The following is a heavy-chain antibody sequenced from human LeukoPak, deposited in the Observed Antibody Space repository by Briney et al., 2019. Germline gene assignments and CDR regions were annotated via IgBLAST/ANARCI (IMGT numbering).Heavy chain of an antibody. CDR1: GYTFTGYY. CDR3: ASWRSGYYTGSGWFDP. V-gene: IGHV1-69*06. CDR2: IIPIFGTA. J-gene: IGHJ5*02. Sequence: SVKVSCKASGYTFTGYYMHWVRQAPGQGLEWTGGIIPIFGTANYAQKFQGRVTITADKSTSTAYMELSSLRSEDTAVYYCASWRSGYYTGSGWFDPWGQGTLVTVSS. D-gene: IGHD3-3*01.